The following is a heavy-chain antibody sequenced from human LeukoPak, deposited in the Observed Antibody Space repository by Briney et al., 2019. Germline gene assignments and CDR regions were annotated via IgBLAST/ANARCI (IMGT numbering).Heavy chain of an antibody. J-gene: IGHJ5*02. V-gene: IGHV3-66*01. CDR3: ARDKAASPNNWFDP. D-gene: IGHD6-25*01. Sequence: GGSLRLACAASGFTVSSNYMSWVRQAPGKGLEWVSVIYSGGSTYYADSVKGRFTISRDNSKNTLYLQMNSLRAEDTAVYYCARDKAASPNNWFDPWGQGTLVTVSS. CDR2: IYSGGST. CDR1: GFTVSSNY.